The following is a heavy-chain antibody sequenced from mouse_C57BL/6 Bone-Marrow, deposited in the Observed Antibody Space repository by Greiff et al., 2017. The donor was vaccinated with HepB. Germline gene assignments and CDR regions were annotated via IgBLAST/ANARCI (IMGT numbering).Heavy chain of an antibody. CDR2: INSNGGST. D-gene: IGHD4-1*01. V-gene: IGHV5-6-3*01. J-gene: IGHJ3*01. CDR1: GFTFSSYG. Sequence: EVMLVESGGGLVQPGGSLKLSCAASGFTFSSYGISWVRQTPDKRLELVATINSNGGSTYYPDSVKGRFTISRDNAKNTLYLRMSSLKSEDTAMYYCARDRTGFAYWGQGTLVTVSA. CDR3: ARDRTGFAY.